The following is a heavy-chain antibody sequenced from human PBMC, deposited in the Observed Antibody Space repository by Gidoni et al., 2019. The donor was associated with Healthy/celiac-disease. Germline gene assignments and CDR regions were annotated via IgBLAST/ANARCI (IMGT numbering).Heavy chain of an antibody. D-gene: IGHD2-2*01. Sequence: QVQLQQWGAGLFKPSETLSLTFAVYGASFSGYYWSLIRQPPGKGREWIGEIHHSGSTNYNTSLKSRVTISVDTSKNQFALKRSSVTAADTDVYYCARGYIVVVPADMGNWLDPWGQGTLVTVSS. CDR3: ARGYIVVVPADMGNWLDP. CDR1: GASFSGYY. CDR2: IHHSGST. J-gene: IGHJ5*02. V-gene: IGHV4-34*01.